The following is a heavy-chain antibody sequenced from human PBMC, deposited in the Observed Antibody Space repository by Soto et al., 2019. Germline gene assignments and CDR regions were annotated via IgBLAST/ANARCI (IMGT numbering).Heavy chain of an antibody. CDR1: GFTFSSYW. V-gene: IGHV3-74*01. CDR2: INNDGSST. Sequence: EVQLVESGGGLVQPGGSLRLSCAASGFTFSSYWMHWVRQAPGKGLVWVSRINNDGSSTSYADSVKGRLTISRDNAKNTLYLQVRILRAEDTAVYYCASGGVAGSGTFYNDYWGRGTLVTVSS. CDR3: ASGGVAGSGTFYNDY. J-gene: IGHJ4*02. D-gene: IGHD3-10*01.